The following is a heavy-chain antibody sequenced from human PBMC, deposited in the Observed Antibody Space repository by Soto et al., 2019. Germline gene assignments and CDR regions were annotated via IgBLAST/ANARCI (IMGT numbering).Heavy chain of an antibody. Sequence: TSETLSLTCAVYGGSFSDYYCSWILQPPGKGLEWIGEINHSGSTNYNPSLKSRVTISVDTSKNQFSLKLSSVTAADTAVYYCARGGSSTVTRYYYYMDVWGKGTTVTVSS. CDR1: GGSFSDYY. CDR3: ARGGSSTVTRYYYYMDV. CDR2: INHSGST. V-gene: IGHV4-34*01. J-gene: IGHJ6*03. D-gene: IGHD4-17*01.